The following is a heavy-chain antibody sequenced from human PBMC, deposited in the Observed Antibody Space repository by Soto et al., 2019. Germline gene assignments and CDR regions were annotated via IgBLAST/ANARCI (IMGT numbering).Heavy chain of an antibody. CDR1: GFTFSSYA. V-gene: IGHV3-23*01. J-gene: IGHJ4*02. CDR2: ISGSGGST. D-gene: IGHD1-26*01. Sequence: EVQLLESGGGLVQPGGSLRLSCAASGFTFSSYAMSWVRQAPGKGLEWVSAISGSGGSTYYEDTVKGRFTTSRDNSKNTLYLQMTGLTAEDTAVYYCARRLSLQLHSGSYYGYWCQGTLVTVSS. CDR3: ARRLSLQLHSGSYYGY.